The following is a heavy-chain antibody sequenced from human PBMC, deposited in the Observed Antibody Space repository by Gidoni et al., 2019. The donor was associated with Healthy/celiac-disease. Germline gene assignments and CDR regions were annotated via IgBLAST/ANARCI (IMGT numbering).Heavy chain of an antibody. CDR1: GLPLSTSGVG. Sequence: QITLKESGPTLVKPTQTLTLTCTFSGLPLSTSGVGVGWIRQPPGKALEWLALIYWDDDKRYSPSLKSRLTITKDTSKNQVVLTMTHMDPVDTATYYCAHTRGYCSSTSCSINWFDPWGQGTLVTVSS. D-gene: IGHD2-2*01. J-gene: IGHJ5*02. V-gene: IGHV2-5*02. CDR3: AHTRGYCSSTSCSINWFDP. CDR2: IYWDDDK.